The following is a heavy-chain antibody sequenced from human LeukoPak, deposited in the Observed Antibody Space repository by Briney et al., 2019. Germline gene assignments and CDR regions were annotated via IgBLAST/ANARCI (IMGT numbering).Heavy chain of an antibody. J-gene: IGHJ5*02. Sequence: SVKVSCKASGGTFSTNAISWVRQAPGQGLEWMGKITSIFGITHNARQFQGRVRITADKSTTTTYMELSRRKGDDTAICYCAPCNGDPWDWFDPWGQGTLVTVSS. CDR3: APCNGDPWDWFDP. CDR1: GGTFSTNA. CDR2: ITSIFGIT. D-gene: IGHD2-8*01. V-gene: IGHV1-69*04.